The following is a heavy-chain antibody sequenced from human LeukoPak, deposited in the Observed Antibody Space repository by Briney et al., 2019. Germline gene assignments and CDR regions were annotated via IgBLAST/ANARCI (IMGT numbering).Heavy chain of an antibody. CDR2: IYYSGST. Sequence: SETLSLTCTVSGGSISSSSYYWGWIRQPPGKGLEWIGSIYYSGSTYYNPSLKSRVTISVDTSKNQFSLKLSSVTAAGTAVYYCARPVGARNYFDYWGQGTLVTVSS. V-gene: IGHV4-39*01. CDR1: GGSISSSSYY. CDR3: ARPVGARNYFDY. J-gene: IGHJ4*02. D-gene: IGHD1-26*01.